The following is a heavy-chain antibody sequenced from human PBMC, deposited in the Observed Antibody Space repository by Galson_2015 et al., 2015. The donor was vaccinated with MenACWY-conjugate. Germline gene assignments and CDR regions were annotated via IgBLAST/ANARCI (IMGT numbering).Heavy chain of an antibody. CDR2: IYYTENK. V-gene: IGHV4-39*07. CDR1: GGSISSGSHY. Sequence: KTLSLTCTVSGGSISSGSHYWGWIRQPPGKGLEWIGSIYYTENKYYNPSLVSRVAFSLDTSKNQVSLRLKSMTAGDPAVYYCARRSIGDAFDIWGQGTLVTVSS. CDR3: ARRSIGDAFDI. J-gene: IGHJ3*02.